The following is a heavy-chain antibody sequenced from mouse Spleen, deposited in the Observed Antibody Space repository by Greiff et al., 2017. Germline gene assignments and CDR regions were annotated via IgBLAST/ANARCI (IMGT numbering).Heavy chain of an antibody. J-gene: IGHJ4*01. Sequence: EVQLQESGGGLVQPGGSRKLSCAASGFTFSSFGMHWVRQAPEKGLEWVAYISSGSSTIYYADTVKGRFTISRDNPKNTLFLQMTSLRSEDTAMYYCAREGRFYAMDYWGQGTSVTVSS. CDR2: ISSGSSTI. V-gene: IGHV5-17*02. CDR3: AREGRFYAMDY. CDR1: GFTFSSFG.